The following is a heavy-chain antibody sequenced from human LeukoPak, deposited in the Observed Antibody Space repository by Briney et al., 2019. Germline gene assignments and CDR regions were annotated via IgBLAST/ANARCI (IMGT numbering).Heavy chain of an antibody. D-gene: IGHD6-19*01. J-gene: IGHJ4*02. Sequence: GRSLRLSCAASGFTFSSYGMHWVRQAPGKGLEWVAVISYDGSNKYYADSVKGRFTISRDNSKNTLYLQMNSLRAEDTAVYYCAKDSSGWYPPQFDYWGQGTLVTVSS. V-gene: IGHV3-30*18. CDR1: GFTFSSYG. CDR2: ISYDGSNK. CDR3: AKDSSGWYPPQFDY.